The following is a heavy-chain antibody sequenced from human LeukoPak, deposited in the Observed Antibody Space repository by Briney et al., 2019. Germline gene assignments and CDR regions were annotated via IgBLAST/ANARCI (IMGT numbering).Heavy chain of an antibody. CDR2: ISSSSSTI. Sequence: PGGSLRLSCAASGFTFSSHSMNWVRQAPGKGLEWVSYISSSSSTIYYADSVKGRFTIPRDNAKNSLYLQMNSLRAEDTAVYYCARGAYYYEDWGQGTLVTVSS. CDR3: ARGAYYYED. V-gene: IGHV3-48*01. CDR1: GFTFSSHS. J-gene: IGHJ4*02. D-gene: IGHD3-22*01.